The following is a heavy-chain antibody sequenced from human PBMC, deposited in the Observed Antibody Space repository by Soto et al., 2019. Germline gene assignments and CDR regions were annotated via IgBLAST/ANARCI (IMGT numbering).Heavy chain of an antibody. CDR3: ANSGYYDSSGYWSPLYFDY. V-gene: IGHV3-23*01. CDR1: GFSVRSSH. CDR2: ISGSGGST. J-gene: IGHJ4*02. D-gene: IGHD3-22*01. Sequence: GGSLRLSCAASGFSVRSSHMSWVRQAPGKGLEWVSAISGSGGSTYYADSVKGRFTISRDNSKNTLYLQMNSLRAEDTAVYYCANSGYYDSSGYWSPLYFDYWGQGTLVTVSS.